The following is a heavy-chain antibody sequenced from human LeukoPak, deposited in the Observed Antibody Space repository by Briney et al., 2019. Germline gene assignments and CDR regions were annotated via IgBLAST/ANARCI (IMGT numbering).Heavy chain of an antibody. CDR1: GGSISSGGYY. J-gene: IGHJ4*02. V-gene: IGHV4-31*03. CDR2: IYYSGST. CDR3: ARLSTRLYYFDY. Sequence: SQTLSLTCTVSGGSISSGGYYWSWIRQHPGKGLEWIGYIYYSGSTYYNPSLKSRVTISVDTSKNQFSLKLSSVTAADTAVYYCARLSTRLYYFDYWGQGTLVTVPS. D-gene: IGHD2/OR15-2a*01.